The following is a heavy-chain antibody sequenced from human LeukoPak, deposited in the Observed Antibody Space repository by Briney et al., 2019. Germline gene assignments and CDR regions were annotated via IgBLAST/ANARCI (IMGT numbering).Heavy chain of an antibody. Sequence: RGSLRLSCAASGFTFTRYAMCWVRQAPGKGLEFVAIIPYDGSKQYYADSVKGRFTISRDNSKNTLYLQMDSLRGEDTAIYYWAANWNLDYGGQGIHVSVSS. CDR1: GFTFTRYA. J-gene: IGHJ4*02. D-gene: IGHD1-1*01. CDR3: AANWNLDY. V-gene: IGHV3-30*01. CDR2: IPYDGSKQ.